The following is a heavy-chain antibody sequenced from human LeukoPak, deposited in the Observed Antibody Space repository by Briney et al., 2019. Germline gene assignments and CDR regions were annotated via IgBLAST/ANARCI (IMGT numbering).Heavy chain of an antibody. CDR2: IIPIFGTA. Sequence: GASVKVSCKASGGTFSNYAISWVRQAPGQGLEWMGGIIPIFGTANYAQRFQGRITITADESTSTAYMELSSLRSEDTAVYYCARDMPEEHSSGYYYAYWGQGTLVTVSS. V-gene: IGHV1-69*13. CDR1: GGTFSNYA. D-gene: IGHD3-22*01. J-gene: IGHJ4*02. CDR3: ARDMPEEHSSGYYYAY.